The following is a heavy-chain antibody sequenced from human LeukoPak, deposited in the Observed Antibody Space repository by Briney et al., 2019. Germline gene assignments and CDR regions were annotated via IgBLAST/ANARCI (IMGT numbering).Heavy chain of an antibody. V-gene: IGHV3-7*05. Sequence: GGSLRLSCAASRFTFSSYRMTWVRQAPGKGLEWVANIKQDGSEKYYVGSVKGRFTISRDNTKNSLYLQMNSLRAEDTAVYYCAREGGYGGVFDYWGQGTLVTVSS. CDR3: AREGGYGGVFDY. CDR1: RFTFSSYR. D-gene: IGHD5-12*01. J-gene: IGHJ4*02. CDR2: IKQDGSEK.